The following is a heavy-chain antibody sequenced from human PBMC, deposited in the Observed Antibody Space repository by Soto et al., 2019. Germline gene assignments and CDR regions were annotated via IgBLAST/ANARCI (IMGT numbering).Heavy chain of an antibody. J-gene: IGHJ4*02. CDR1: GYTFTSYD. CDR2: MNPNSGNT. Sequence: ASVKVSCKASGYTFTSYDINWVRQATGQGLERMGWMNPNSGNTGYAQKFQGRVTMTRNTSISTAYMELSSLRPEDTAVYYCARGRLTKIKKYQLLFWGQGTLVTVSS. D-gene: IGHD2-2*01. CDR3: ARGRLTKIKKYQLLF. V-gene: IGHV1-8*01.